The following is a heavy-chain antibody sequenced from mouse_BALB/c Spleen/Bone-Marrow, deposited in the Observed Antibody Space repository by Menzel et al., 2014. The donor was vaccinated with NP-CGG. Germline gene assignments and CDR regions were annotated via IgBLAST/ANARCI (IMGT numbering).Heavy chain of an antibody. CDR1: GFTFSSFG. J-gene: IGHJ4*01. V-gene: IGHV5-17*02. D-gene: IGHD1-2*01. Sequence: EVKLMESGGGLVQPGGSRKLSCAASGFTFSSFGMHWVRQAPEKGLEWVAYISSGSSTTYYADTVKGRFTISRDNPKNPLFLQMTSLRSEDTAMYYCARSRALRRAMDYWGQGTSVTVSS. CDR3: ARSRALRRAMDY. CDR2: ISSGSSTT.